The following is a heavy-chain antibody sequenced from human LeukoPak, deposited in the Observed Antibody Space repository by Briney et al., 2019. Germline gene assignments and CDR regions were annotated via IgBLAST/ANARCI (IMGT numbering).Heavy chain of an antibody. Sequence: GGSLRLSCAASGFTVSSNYMSWVRQAPGKGLEWVSVIYSGGSTYYAGSVKGRFTISRDNSKNTLSLQVSSLRAEDTAIYYCAKGLKTAVGPYKGYHYYMDVWGKGTTVTVSS. D-gene: IGHD5-18*01. J-gene: IGHJ6*03. CDR1: GFTVSSNY. CDR2: IYSGGST. CDR3: AKGLKTAVGPYKGYHYYMDV. V-gene: IGHV3-53*01.